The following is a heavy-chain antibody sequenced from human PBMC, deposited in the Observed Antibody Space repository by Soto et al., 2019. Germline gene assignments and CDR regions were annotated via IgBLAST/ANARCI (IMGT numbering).Heavy chain of an antibody. Sequence: PGESLKISCAASGFTFSSYGMHWVRQAPGKGLEWVAVISYDGSNKYYADSVKGRFTISRDNSKNTLYLQMNSLRAEDTAVYYCAKISLNSSGYYRRSPFDYWGQGTLVTVSS. CDR1: GFTFSSYG. CDR2: ISYDGSNK. D-gene: IGHD3-22*01. J-gene: IGHJ4*02. V-gene: IGHV3-30*18. CDR3: AKISLNSSGYYRRSPFDY.